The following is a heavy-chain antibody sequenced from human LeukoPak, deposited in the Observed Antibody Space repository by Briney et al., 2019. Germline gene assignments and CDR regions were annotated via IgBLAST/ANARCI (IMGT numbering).Heavy chain of an antibody. CDR3: ARDRYYYDGIDYPYSDAFDI. CDR2: INPNSGGT. CDR1: GYTFSGYY. D-gene: IGHD3-22*01. Sequence: ASVKVSCKASGYTFSGYYMHWVRQAPGQGLEWMGWINPNSGGTNYAQKFQGRVTMTRDTSISTAYMELSRLRSGDTAVYYCARDRYYYDGIDYPYSDAFDIWGQGTMVTVSS. J-gene: IGHJ3*02. V-gene: IGHV1-2*02.